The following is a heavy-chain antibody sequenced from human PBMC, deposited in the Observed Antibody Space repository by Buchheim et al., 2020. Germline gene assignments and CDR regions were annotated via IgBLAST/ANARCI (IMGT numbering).Heavy chain of an antibody. CDR2: IYYTGST. D-gene: IGHD6-19*01. V-gene: IGHV4-59*12. J-gene: IGHJ2*01. CDR1: GASMTSYY. CDR3: ARDRISHAPIAVAVPYWYFDL. Sequence: QVQLQESGPGLVKPSETLSLTCTVSGASMTSYYWSWIRQPPGKGLEWIGYIYYTGSTNYDPSLKSRVTISIDTSRSQFSLKLSSVTAADTAVYYCARDRISHAPIAVAVPYWYFDLWGRGTL.